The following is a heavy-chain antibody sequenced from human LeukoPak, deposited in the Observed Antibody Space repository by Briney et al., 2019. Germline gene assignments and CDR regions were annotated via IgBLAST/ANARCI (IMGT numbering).Heavy chain of an antibody. D-gene: IGHD3-10*01. Sequence: SETLSLTCTVSGGSISSYYWSWIRQPAGKGLEWVGRIYKSGNTNYNPSLKSRVTISEDTSKNQFSLKLTSVTVADTAVYFCASSLYRGAADAFDIWGQGTMVTVSS. CDR2: IYKSGNT. V-gene: IGHV4-4*07. CDR1: GGSISSYY. J-gene: IGHJ3*02. CDR3: ASSLYRGAADAFDI.